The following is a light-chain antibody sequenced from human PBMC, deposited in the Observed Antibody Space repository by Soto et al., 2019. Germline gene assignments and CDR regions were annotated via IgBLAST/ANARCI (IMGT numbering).Light chain of an antibody. Sequence: EIVLTQSPATLSVSPGEGATLSCRSSQSVGSNLAWYQQKPGQTPRLLIYGASTRATGIPARFSGSGSGAEFTLTISSLQSEDFAVYYCQQYNSWPPAYTLGQGTKLEIK. J-gene: IGKJ2*01. CDR1: QSVGSN. CDR3: QQYNSWPPAYT. CDR2: GAS. V-gene: IGKV3-15*01.